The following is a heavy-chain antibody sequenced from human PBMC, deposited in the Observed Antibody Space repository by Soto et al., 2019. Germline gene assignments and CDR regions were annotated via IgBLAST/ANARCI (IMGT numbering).Heavy chain of an antibody. CDR2: IYTSGST. CDR3: ARGLPVGYVYNWFDP. V-gene: IGHV4-4*07. CDR1: GGSISSYY. D-gene: IGHD5-12*01. J-gene: IGHJ5*02. Sequence: LCGGSISSYYWSWIRQPAGKGLEWIGRIYTSGSTNYNPSLKSRVTMSVDTSKNQFSLKLSSVTAADTAVYYCARGLPVGYVYNWFDPWGQGTLVTVSS.